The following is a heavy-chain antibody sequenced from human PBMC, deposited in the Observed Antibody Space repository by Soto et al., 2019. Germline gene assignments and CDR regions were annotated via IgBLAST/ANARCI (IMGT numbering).Heavy chain of an antibody. CDR1: GYTFTSYG. CDR3: ASNVDWNDGDYYGMDV. V-gene: IGHV1-18*01. CDR2: ISAYNGNT. D-gene: IGHD1-1*01. Sequence: ASVKVSCKASGYTFTSYGISWVRQAPGQGLEWMGWISAYNGNTNYAQKLQGRVTMTTDTSTSTAYMELRSLGSDDTAVYYCASNVDWNDGDYYGMDVWGQGTTVTVSS. J-gene: IGHJ6*02.